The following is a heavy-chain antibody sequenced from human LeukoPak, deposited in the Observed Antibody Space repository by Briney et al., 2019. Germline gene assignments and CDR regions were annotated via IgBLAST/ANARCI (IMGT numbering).Heavy chain of an antibody. CDR2: ISAYNGDT. CDR1: RYTFTDYD. CDR3: ARIRRGYRGYDY. V-gene: IGHV1-18*01. Sequence: ASVKVSCKASRYTFTDYDISWVRQAPGQGLEWMGWISAYNGDTNYAQKLQGRVTMTTDTSTNTAYMDLRSLRSDDTGVYYCARIRRGYRGYDYWGQGTLVTVSS. D-gene: IGHD5-12*01. J-gene: IGHJ4*02.